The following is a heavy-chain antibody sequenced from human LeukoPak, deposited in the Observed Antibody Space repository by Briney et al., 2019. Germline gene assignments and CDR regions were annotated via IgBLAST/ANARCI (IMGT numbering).Heavy chain of an antibody. V-gene: IGHV3-23*01. CDR3: AKAEDIVVVVAATSFDY. CDR1: GFTFSSYA. Sequence: PGGSLRLSCAASGFTFSSYAMSWVRQAPGKGLEWVSAISGSGGSTYYADSVKGRFTISRDNSENTLYLQMNSLRAEDTAVYYCAKAEDIVVVVAATSFDYWGQGTLVTVSS. J-gene: IGHJ4*02. D-gene: IGHD2-15*01. CDR2: ISGSGGST.